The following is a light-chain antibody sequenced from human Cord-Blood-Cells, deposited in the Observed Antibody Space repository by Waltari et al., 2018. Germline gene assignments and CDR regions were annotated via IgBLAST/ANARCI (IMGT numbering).Light chain of an antibody. Sequence: QSALTQPASVSGSPGQSITISCTGTSSDVGSYNLVSWYQQHPGKAPKLMIYEGSKRPSGVSNRFSGSKSGNTASLTISGLQVEDEADYYCCSYAGSSTFERVFGGGTKLTVL. CDR3: CSYAGSSTFERV. J-gene: IGLJ3*02. V-gene: IGLV2-23*03. CDR1: SSDVGSYNL. CDR2: EGS.